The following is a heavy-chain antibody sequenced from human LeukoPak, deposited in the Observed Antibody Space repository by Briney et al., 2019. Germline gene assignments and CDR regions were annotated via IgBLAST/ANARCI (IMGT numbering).Heavy chain of an antibody. Sequence: ASVKVSCKASGYTFAIYGISWVRQAPGQVLEWMAWISPYDGDTNYAQNFEGRVTMTTETSTSTAYMEQRSLRSDDTAIYYCARDYCTRGGDCYKEDLFDPWGQGTLVTVSS. CDR2: ISPYDGDT. CDR3: ARDYCTRGGDCYKEDLFDP. J-gene: IGHJ5*02. CDR1: GYTFAIYG. D-gene: IGHD2-21*02. V-gene: IGHV1-18*01.